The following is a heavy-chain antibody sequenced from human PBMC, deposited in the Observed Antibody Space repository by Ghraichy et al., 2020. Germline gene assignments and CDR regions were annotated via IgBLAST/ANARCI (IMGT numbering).Heavy chain of an antibody. CDR2: ISSSSSYI. V-gene: IGHV3-21*01. CDR3: ASMGGWELLPAT. J-gene: IGHJ4*02. CDR1: GFTFSSYS. Sequence: GGSLRLSCAASGFTFSSYSMNWVRQAPGKGLEWVSSISSSSSYIYYADSVKGRFTISRDNAKNSLYLQMNSLRAEDTAVYYCASMGGWELLPATGGQGTLVTVSS. D-gene: IGHD1-26*01.